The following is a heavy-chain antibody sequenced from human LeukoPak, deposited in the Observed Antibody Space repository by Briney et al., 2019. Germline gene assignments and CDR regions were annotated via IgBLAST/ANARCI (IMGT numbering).Heavy chain of an antibody. CDR2: IYTSGST. CDR3: ARGHDFWSGSYWFDP. CDR1: GGSISSYY. Sequence: SETLSLTCTVSGGSISSYYWSWIRQPAGKGLEWIGRIYTSGSTNYNPSLKSRVTMSVDTSKNQFSLKLSSVTAADTAVYYCARGHDFWSGSYWFDPWGQGTLVTVSS. V-gene: IGHV4-4*07. J-gene: IGHJ5*02. D-gene: IGHD3-3*01.